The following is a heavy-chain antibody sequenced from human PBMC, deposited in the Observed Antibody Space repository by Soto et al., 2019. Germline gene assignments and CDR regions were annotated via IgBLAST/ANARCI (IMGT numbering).Heavy chain of an antibody. Sequence: QVQLVQSGAEVKKPGASVKVSCKASAYTFTGYYMHWVRHAPGQGLEWMGWINPNSGGTNYAQKFQGRVTMTRDTSIKTAYIELSRLRSDETAVYYCARYIVVVPAAHVRDYYYYGMDVWGQGTTVTVSS. V-gene: IGHV1-2*02. CDR2: INPNSGGT. CDR1: AYTFTGYY. J-gene: IGHJ6*02. CDR3: ARYIVVVPAAHVRDYYYYGMDV. D-gene: IGHD2-2*01.